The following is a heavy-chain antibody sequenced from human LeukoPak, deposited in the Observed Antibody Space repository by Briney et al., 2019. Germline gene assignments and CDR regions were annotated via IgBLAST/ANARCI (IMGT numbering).Heavy chain of an antibody. CDR3: AKDTGQQLAMYYFDY. J-gene: IGHJ4*02. D-gene: IGHD6-13*01. Sequence: GGSLRLSCAASVFTFSTYAMSWVRQAPGKGLEWVSGISGGGSTYYADSVEGRFTISRDNAKNSLYLQMNSLRAEDTALYYCAKDTGQQLAMYYFDYWGQGTLVTVSS. CDR2: ISGGGST. CDR1: VFTFSTYA. V-gene: IGHV3-23*01.